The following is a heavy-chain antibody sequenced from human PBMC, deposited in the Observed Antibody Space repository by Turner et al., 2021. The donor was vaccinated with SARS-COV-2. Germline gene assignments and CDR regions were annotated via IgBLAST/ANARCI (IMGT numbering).Heavy chain of an antibody. CDR3: ARERRGYYAEY. D-gene: IGHD3-3*01. CDR2: TSYDGSNQ. CDR1: GFTFSSYG. V-gene: IGHV3-30*03. Sequence: QVQVVESGGGVVQPGRSLRLSCAASGFTFSSYGMHWVRQAPGKGLEWVAVTSYDGSNQYYADSVKGRFTISRDDSKNTLYLQMNSLSAEDTAVYHCARERRGYYAEYWGQGSLVTVSS. J-gene: IGHJ4*02.